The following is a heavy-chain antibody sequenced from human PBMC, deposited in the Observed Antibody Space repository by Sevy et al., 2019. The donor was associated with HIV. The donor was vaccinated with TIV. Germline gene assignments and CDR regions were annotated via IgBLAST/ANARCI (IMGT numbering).Heavy chain of an antibody. D-gene: IGHD3-3*01. V-gene: IGHV3-53*01. J-gene: IGHJ4*02. CDR3: AKDVDDFWSGYYDAFDY. CDR2: IYSGGNT. Sequence: GGSLRLSCAASEFTVSSKYMSWVRQAPGKGLEWVSVIYSGGNTYYADSVKGRFTISRDISKNTLYLQMNSLRAEDTAVYYCAKDVDDFWSGYYDAFDYWGQGTLVTVSS. CDR1: EFTVSSKY.